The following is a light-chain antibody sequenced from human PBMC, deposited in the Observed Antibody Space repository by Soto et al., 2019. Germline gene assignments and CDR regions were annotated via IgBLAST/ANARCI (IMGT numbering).Light chain of an antibody. CDR2: DVS. CDR3: CSYAGSYTFSWV. V-gene: IGLV2-11*01. J-gene: IGLJ3*02. Sequence: QSALTQPRSVSGSPGQSVTIFCTGTSSDVGGYNYVSWYQQHPGKAPKLMIYDVSKRPSGVPDRFSGSKSGNTASLTISGLQAEDEADYYCCSYAGSYTFSWVFGGGTKLTVL. CDR1: SSDVGGYNY.